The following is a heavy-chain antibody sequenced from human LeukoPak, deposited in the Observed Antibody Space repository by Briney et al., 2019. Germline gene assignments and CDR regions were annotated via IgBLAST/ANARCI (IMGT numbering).Heavy chain of an antibody. CDR2: ISSSSSYI. Sequence: GGSLRLSCAASGFTFSSYSMNWVRQAPGKGLEWVSSISSSSSYIYYADSVKGRFTISRDNAKNSLYLQMNSLRAEDTAVYYCARDYCSSTSCSDDFDYWGQGTLVTVSS. D-gene: IGHD2-2*01. CDR1: GFTFSSYS. V-gene: IGHV3-21*04. CDR3: ARDYCSSTSCSDDFDY. J-gene: IGHJ4*02.